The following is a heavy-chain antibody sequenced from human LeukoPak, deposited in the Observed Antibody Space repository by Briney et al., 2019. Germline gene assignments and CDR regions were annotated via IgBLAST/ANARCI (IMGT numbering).Heavy chain of an antibody. CDR3: AKDIGERGYSVH. CDR1: GFTFDDYA. Sequence: GRSLRLSCAASGFTFDDYAMHWVRQAPGKGLEWVSLISGDGGSTYYADSVRGRFTISRHNSKNSLYLQMNSLRTEDTAFYYCAKDIGERGYSVHWGQGTLVTVSS. V-gene: IGHV3-43*02. J-gene: IGHJ4*02. D-gene: IGHD5/OR15-5a*01. CDR2: ISGDGGST.